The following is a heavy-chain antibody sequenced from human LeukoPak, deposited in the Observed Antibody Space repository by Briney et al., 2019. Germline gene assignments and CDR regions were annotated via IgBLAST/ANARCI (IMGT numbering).Heavy chain of an antibody. CDR2: IYYSGST. V-gene: IGHV4-59*08. J-gene: IGHJ5*02. D-gene: IGHD6-19*01. CDR3: ARRAAVAGPNWFDP. CDR1: GGSISSYY. Sequence: SETLSLTCTVSGGSISSYYWSWIRQPPGKGLEWIGYIYYSGSTNYNPSLKSRVTISVGTSKNQFSLKLSSVTAADTAVYYCARRAAVAGPNWFDPWGQGTLVTVSS.